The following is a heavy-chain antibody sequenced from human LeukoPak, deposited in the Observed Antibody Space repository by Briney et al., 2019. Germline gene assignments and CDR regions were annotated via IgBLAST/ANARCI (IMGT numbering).Heavy chain of an antibody. Sequence: GGSLRLSCAASGFTFSAAWMNWVRQAPGKGLEWVSSISGSDGRTYYVDSVKGRFTISRDNSKNTLYLQLNSLGAEDTAVYYCAKTVVNSGWYYFDYWGQGTLVTVSS. J-gene: IGHJ4*02. CDR3: AKTVVNSGWYYFDY. CDR2: ISGSDGRT. V-gene: IGHV3-23*01. CDR1: GFTFSAAW. D-gene: IGHD3-22*01.